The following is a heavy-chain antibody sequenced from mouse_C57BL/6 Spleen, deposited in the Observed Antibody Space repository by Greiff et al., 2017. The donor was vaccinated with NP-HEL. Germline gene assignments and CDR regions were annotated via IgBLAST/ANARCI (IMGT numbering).Heavy chain of an antibody. CDR3: ARHTWVWCYYAMDV. D-gene: IGHD1-1*02. V-gene: IGHV5-6*01. J-gene: IGHJ4*01. Sequence: EVHLVESGGDLVKPGGSLKLSCAASGFTFSSYGMSWVRQTPDQRLEWVANISSAGSYTYYPDSVKGRFTISRANAKNTLYLQMSSLTSEDTAMYYCARHTWVWCYYAMDVWGTGTSVTVSS. CDR2: ISSAGSYT. CDR1: GFTFSSYG.